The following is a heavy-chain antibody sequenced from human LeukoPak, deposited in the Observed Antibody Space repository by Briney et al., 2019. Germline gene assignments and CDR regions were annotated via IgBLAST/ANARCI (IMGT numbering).Heavy chain of an antibody. J-gene: IGHJ4*02. CDR2: ISGSGGST. CDR1: GFTFSSYA. Sequence: PGGSLRLSCAASGFTFSSYAMSWVRQAPGKGLEWVSAISGSGGSTYYADSVKGRFTISRDNSKNTLYLQMNSLRAEDTAVYYCAKVFGSQVTMIVEYIGPFDYWGQGTLVTVSS. D-gene: IGHD3-22*01. CDR3: AKVFGSQVTMIVEYIGPFDY. V-gene: IGHV3-23*01.